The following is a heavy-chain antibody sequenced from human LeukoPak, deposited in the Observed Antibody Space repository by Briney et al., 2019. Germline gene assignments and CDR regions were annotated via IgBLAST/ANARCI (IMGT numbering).Heavy chain of an antibody. D-gene: IGHD4-11*01. J-gene: IGHJ4*02. V-gene: IGHV3-7*01. CDR3: ARDLVYSNSHSWFDY. Sequence: PGESLRLSCAASGFTFSGYYMGWVRQAPGKGLEWVANIKQDGSEKYYVDSVKGRFTISRDNAKNSLYLQMNSLRAEDTAVYYCARDLVYSNSHSWFDYWGQGTLVTVSS. CDR1: GFTFSGYY. CDR2: IKQDGSEK.